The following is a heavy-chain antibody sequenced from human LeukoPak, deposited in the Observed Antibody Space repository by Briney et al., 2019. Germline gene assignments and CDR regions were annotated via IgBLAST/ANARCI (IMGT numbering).Heavy chain of an antibody. V-gene: IGHV1-46*01. CDR1: GSSFTNYA. J-gene: IGHJ5*02. Sequence: GASVKVSCKAAGSSFTNYAMNWVREAPGQGLGWMGLINTTGGSTGYAQKFQGGVTMTRDMATSTDYMELSSLRSEATAIYYCARDNSVGDNAWWFDPWGQGTLVTVSS. D-gene: IGHD1-26*01. CDR3: ARDNSVGDNAWWFDP. CDR2: INTTGGST.